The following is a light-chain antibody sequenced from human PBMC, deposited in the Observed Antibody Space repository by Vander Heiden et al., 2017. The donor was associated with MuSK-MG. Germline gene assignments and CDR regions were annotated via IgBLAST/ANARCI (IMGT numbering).Light chain of an antibody. CDR1: SSNIGAGYD. CDR2: GNS. V-gene: IGLV1-40*01. CDR3: QSYDSSLTGAL. J-gene: IGLJ2*01. Sequence: QSVLTQPPSVSGAPGQRVTIPCTGSSSNIGAGYDVQWYQQFPGTAPKLLMYGNSNRPSGVPDRFSGSKSGTSVFLSINGLQPEDEADYYCQSYDSSLTGALFGGGTKLTVL.